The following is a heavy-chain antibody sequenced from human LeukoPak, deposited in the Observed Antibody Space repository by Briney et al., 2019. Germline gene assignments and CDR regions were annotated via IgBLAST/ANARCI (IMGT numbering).Heavy chain of an antibody. V-gene: IGHV1-18*01. CDR1: GYTFTSYG. Sequence: ASVKVSCKASGYTFTSYGISWVRQAPGQGLEWMGWISAYNGNTNYAQKLQGRVTMTTDTSTSTAYMELRSLRSDGTAVYYCAALVYYYDTLSYAFDIWGQGTMVTVSS. CDR2: ISAYNGNT. CDR3: AALVYYYDTLSYAFDI. J-gene: IGHJ3*02. D-gene: IGHD3-22*01.